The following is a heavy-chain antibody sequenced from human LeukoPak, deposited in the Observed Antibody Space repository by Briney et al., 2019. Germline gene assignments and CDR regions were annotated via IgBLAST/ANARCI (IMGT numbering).Heavy chain of an antibody. CDR2: IWYDGSKT. V-gene: IGHV3-33*08. Sequence: PGGSPRLSCTASGFSFGAYAMNWVRHAPGKGLEWVAVIWYDGSKTHYTDSVKGRFTISRDNSKNTLSLQMDSLRAEDTAVYYCARDRAYYDGSGHDYWGQGTLVTVSS. CDR1: GFSFGAYA. CDR3: ARDRAYYDGSGHDY. J-gene: IGHJ4*02. D-gene: IGHD3-22*01.